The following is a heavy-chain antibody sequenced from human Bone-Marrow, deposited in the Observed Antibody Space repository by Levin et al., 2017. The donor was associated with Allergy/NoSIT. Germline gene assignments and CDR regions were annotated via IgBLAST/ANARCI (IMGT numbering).Heavy chain of an antibody. V-gene: IGHV4-30-4*01. Sequence: SQTLSLTCPVSDGSINSGDYYWSWIRQPPGKGLEWIGYIYYSGTTYYNPSLKSRLSISIDTSKNQFSLKLSSVTAADTAVYYCASYNNNAYYFDYWGQGTLVTVSS. CDR3: ASYNNNAYYFDY. D-gene: IGHD4-11*01. CDR2: IYYSGTT. CDR1: DGSINSGDYY. J-gene: IGHJ4*02.